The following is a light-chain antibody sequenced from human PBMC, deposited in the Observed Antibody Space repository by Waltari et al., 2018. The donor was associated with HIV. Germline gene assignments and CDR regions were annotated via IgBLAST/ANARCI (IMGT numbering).Light chain of an antibody. CDR2: KAS. CDR3: QQYYNFPVT. J-gene: IGKJ2*01. CDR1: QNIGNW. V-gene: IGKV1-5*03. Sequence: DIQMTQSPSTLSASIRDRVSSTCRASQNIGNWLAWYQQKPGNAPNLLLSKASNLESGVPANFSGNGSGTHFTLTISGLRPDDFASYYCQQYYNFPVTFGQGTKL.